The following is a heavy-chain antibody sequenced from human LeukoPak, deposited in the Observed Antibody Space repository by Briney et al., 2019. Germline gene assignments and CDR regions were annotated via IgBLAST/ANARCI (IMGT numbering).Heavy chain of an antibody. J-gene: IGHJ4*02. CDR2: IYYSGST. D-gene: IGHD7-27*01. Sequence: SETLSLTCTVSGGSISSYYWSWIRQPPGKGLEWIGYIYYSGSTNYNPSLKSRVTISVDTSKNQFSLKLSSVTAADTAVYYCARDTGDRYYFDYWGQGTLVTVSS. V-gene: IGHV4-59*01. CDR1: GGSISSYY. CDR3: ARDTGDRYYFDY.